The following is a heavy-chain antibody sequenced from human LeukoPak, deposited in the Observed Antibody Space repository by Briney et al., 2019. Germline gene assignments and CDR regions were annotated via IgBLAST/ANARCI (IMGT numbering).Heavy chain of an antibody. J-gene: IGHJ4*02. CDR3: ARSGAGYYDSSGYTKSQFDY. CDR2: INPNSGGT. D-gene: IGHD3-22*01. Sequence: LGASVKVSCKASGYTFTGYYMHWVRQAPGQGLEWMGWINPNSGGTNYAQKFQGRVTTTRDTSISTAYMELSRLRSDDTAVYYCARSGAGYYDSSGYTKSQFDYWGQGTLVTVSS. V-gene: IGHV1-2*03. CDR1: GYTFTGYY.